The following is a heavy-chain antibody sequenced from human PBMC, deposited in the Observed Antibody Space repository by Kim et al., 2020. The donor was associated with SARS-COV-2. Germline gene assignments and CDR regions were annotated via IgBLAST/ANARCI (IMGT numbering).Heavy chain of an antibody. CDR3: ARDGPNGDFDWLFDY. V-gene: IGHV3-33*01. Sequence: GGSLRLSCAASGFTFSSYGMHWVRQAPGKGLEWVAVIWYDGSNKYYADSVKGRFTISRDNSKNTLYLQMNSLRAEDTAVYYCARDGPNGDFDWLFDYWGQGTLVTVSS. CDR2: IWYDGSNK. D-gene: IGHD3-9*01. J-gene: IGHJ4*02. CDR1: GFTFSSYG.